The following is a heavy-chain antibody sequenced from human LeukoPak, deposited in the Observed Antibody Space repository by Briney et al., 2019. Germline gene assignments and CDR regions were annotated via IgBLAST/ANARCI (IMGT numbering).Heavy chain of an antibody. CDR1: GFTFSNYV. Sequence: GGSLRLSCAASGFTFSNYVMTWVRQAPGKGLEWVSTISGSAETTYYADSVKGRFTISRDNSKNTLYPQMNSLKAEDTAVYYCAAFFGSGTYFIGYWGQGTLVSVSS. J-gene: IGHJ4*02. D-gene: IGHD3-10*01. CDR3: AAFFGSGTYFIGY. CDR2: ISGSAETT. V-gene: IGHV3-23*01.